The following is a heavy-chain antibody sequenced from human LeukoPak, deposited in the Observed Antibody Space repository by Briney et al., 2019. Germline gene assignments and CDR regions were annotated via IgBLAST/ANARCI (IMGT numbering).Heavy chain of an antibody. CDR2: ISGSSSYI. D-gene: IGHD6-19*01. V-gene: IGHV3-21*01. CDR3: AKSIPTIAVAVSTRQ. Sequence: PGGSLRLSCAASGFIFSSYSMNWVRQAPGKGLEWVSSISGSSSYIYYADSVKGRFTISRDNSNNTLYLQMNSLRPEDAAMYYCAKSIPTIAVAVSTRQWGQGTLVTVSS. CDR1: GFIFSSYS. J-gene: IGHJ4*02.